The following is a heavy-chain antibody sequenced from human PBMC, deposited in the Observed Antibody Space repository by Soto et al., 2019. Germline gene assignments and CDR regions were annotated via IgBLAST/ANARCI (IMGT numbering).Heavy chain of an antibody. Sequence: EVQLLESGGGLVQPGGTLTLSCAASGFTLSHNWMHWVRQVPGRGLVWVSRVDYDGSSTHYADSVKGLFGISRDNAKNTLYLQRVSLRAEDTAIYYCVSSSSGCFDYWGQGTVVTVSS. CDR2: VDYDGSST. V-gene: IGHV3-74*01. D-gene: IGHD5-18*01. CDR1: GFTLSHNW. CDR3: VSSSSGCFDY. J-gene: IGHJ4*02.